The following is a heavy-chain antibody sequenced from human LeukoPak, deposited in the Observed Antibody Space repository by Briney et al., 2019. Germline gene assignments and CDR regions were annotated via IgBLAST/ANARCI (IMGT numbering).Heavy chain of an antibody. CDR2: ISGSGDNI. V-gene: IGHV3-11*01. J-gene: IGHJ4*02. D-gene: IGHD3-16*01. Sequence: PGGSLRLSCAASGFRFSDYYMSWIRQAPGKGLEWISYISGSGDNIYYAGPVQGRFTISGDNSKNSLFLQLSSLTPEDTAVYYCARDGGHYHSENHYDVNYWGQGTLVTVSS. CDR1: GFRFSDYY. CDR3: ARDGGHYHSENHYDVNY.